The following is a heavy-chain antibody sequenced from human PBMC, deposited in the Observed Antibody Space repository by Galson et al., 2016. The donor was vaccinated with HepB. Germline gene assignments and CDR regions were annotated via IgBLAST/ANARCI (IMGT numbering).Heavy chain of an antibody. V-gene: IGHV3-21*01. Sequence: SLRLSCAASGFTFSNFNMNWVRQTPGKGLEWVSSISSNSLYIYYADSVKGRFTISRDNAKNSLYLQMNSLRTEDTAVYYCARSDGSGTYSYYYHYYYMDVWGKGTTVTVSS. CDR3: ARSDGSGTYSYYYHYYYMDV. J-gene: IGHJ6*03. CDR2: ISSNSLYI. CDR1: GFTFSNFN. D-gene: IGHD3-10*01.